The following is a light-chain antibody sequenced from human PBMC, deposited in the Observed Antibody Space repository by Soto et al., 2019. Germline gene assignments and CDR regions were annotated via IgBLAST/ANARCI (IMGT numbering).Light chain of an antibody. CDR2: EVS. J-gene: IGLJ1*01. CDR1: SSDIGDNKF. Sequence: SALTQPGSISSSPGHSITISCTGTSSDIGDNKFVSWYRQDPGRGPKVIIYEVSNRPSEVSVRFSGSKSGNTASLTVSGLRAEDEADYYCIAYTNTGARVFGTGTKVTVL. CDR3: IAYTNTGARV. V-gene: IGLV2-14*01.